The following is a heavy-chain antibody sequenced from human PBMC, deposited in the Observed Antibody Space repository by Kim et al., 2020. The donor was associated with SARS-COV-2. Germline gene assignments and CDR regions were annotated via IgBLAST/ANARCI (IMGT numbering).Heavy chain of an antibody. CDR1: GYSFTAYY. D-gene: IGHD1-1*01. CDR3: AREGAAGTRGLDV. CDR2: INPYSGVT. V-gene: IGHV1-2*05. J-gene: IGHJ3*01. Sequence: ASVKVSCRASGYSFTAYYIHWVRQAPGQGLEWVGRINPYSGVTNYGQTFQGRVTMTRDRYINTVYLEVTSLKFDDTVVYYCAREGAAGTRGLDVWGQGT.